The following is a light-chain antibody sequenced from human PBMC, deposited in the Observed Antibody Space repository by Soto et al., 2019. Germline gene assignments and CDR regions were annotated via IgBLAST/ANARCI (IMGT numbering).Light chain of an antibody. CDR3: QQYGSSPLT. J-gene: IGKJ4*01. CDR2: GAS. V-gene: IGKV3-20*01. Sequence: EMVLTQSPDTLSLSPGERATLSCRASQTVSSNFLAWYQQRPGQAPRLLIYGASSRATGIPDRFSGSGSGTDFTLTISRLEPEDLAMYYCQQYGSSPLTFGGGTKVDIK. CDR1: QTVSSNF.